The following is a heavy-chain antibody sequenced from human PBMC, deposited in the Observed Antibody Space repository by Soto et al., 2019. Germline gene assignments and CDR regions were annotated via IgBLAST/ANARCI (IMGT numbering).Heavy chain of an antibody. CDR3: SIDIRHYMDV. CDR2: ISGSGGST. CDR1: GFTFSNYG. V-gene: IGHV3-23*01. J-gene: IGHJ6*03. Sequence: GGSLRLSCAASGFTFSNYGMSWVRQAPGKGLEWVSGISGSGGSTYYADSVKGRFTISRDNSMHTLYLQMHSLRAEDTAVYYCSIDIRHYMDVWGQGTTVTVSS.